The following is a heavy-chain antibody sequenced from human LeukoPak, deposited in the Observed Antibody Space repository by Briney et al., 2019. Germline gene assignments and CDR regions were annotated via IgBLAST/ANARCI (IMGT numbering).Heavy chain of an antibody. D-gene: IGHD6-13*01. CDR1: GGSISRYY. Sequence: SETLSLTCTVSGGSISRYYWSWIRQPPGKGLEWIGNVFYSGSPNYNPSLKSRITISFDTSKDQFSLSLSSVTAADTAVYYCARAGHIAGAGTYDYWGQGTLVTVSS. V-gene: IGHV4-59*08. CDR3: ARAGHIAGAGTYDY. CDR2: VFYSGSP. J-gene: IGHJ4*02.